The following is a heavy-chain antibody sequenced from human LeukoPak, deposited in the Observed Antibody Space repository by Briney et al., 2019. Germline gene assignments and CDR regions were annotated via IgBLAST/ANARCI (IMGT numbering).Heavy chain of an antibody. D-gene: IGHD2-2*01. Sequence: GGSLRLSCAVSGFTVSGNYMSWVRQAPGKGLEWVSLIYSGGTTYYADSVKGRFTISRDNAKNSLYLQMNSLRAEDTAVYYCARDIPSIVVVPAAMNYWGQGTLVTVSS. V-gene: IGHV3-53*01. CDR2: IYSGGTT. J-gene: IGHJ4*02. CDR3: ARDIPSIVVVPAAMNY. CDR1: GFTVSGNY.